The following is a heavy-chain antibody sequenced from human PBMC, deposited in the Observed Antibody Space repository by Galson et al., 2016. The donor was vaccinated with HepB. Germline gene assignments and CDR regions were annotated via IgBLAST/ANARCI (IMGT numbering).Heavy chain of an antibody. CDR1: GFSLSNYG. CDR3: ARSPWVDYYDSTGLDAFDI. D-gene: IGHD3-22*01. CDR2: IWYDGSNE. Sequence: SLRLSCAASGFSLSNYGMEWVRQAPGKGLEWVAVIWYDGSNEYYADSVKGRFTISRDNSKNTLFLQMNSLRVEDTAVYYCARSPWVDYYDSTGLDAFDIWGQGTTVTVSS. V-gene: IGHV3-33*01. J-gene: IGHJ3*02.